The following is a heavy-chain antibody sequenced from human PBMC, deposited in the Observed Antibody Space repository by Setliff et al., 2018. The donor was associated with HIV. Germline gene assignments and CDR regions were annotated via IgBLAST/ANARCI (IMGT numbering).Heavy chain of an antibody. CDR2: IFYTGST. D-gene: IGHD3-3*01. V-gene: IGHV4-59*08. CDR1: AVSISAYY. CDR3: ARQRGGRVTIFGVSGGWFDP. Sequence: PSETLSLPCTVSAVSISAYYWSWIRRPPGKGLEWIGDIFYTGSTNYNPSLKSRVTISIDTSKNQFSLKLSSVTAAATAVYYCARQRGGRVTIFGVSGGWFDPWGQGTLVTVSS. J-gene: IGHJ5*02.